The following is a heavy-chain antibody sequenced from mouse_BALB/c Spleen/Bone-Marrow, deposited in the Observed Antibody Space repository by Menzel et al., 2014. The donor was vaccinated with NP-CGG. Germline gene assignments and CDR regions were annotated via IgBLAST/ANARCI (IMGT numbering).Heavy chain of an antibody. V-gene: IGHV7-3*02. CDR2: IRNKANGYTT. J-gene: IGHJ2*01. CDR3: ARYGYDYFDY. D-gene: IGHD2-2*01. CDR1: GFTFTDYY. Sequence: EVKLVESGGGLVQPGGSLRLSCATSGFTFTDYYMSWVRQPPGKALEWLGFIRNKANGYTTEHSASVKGRFTISRDNSQSILYLQMNTLRAEDSATYYCARYGYDYFDYWGQGTTLTVSP.